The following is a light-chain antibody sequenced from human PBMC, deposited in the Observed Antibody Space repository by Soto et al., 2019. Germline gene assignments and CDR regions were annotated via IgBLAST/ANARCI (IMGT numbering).Light chain of an antibody. J-gene: IGKJ5*01. V-gene: IGKV1-33*01. Sequence: DIQMTQSPSSLSASVGDRVTITCQASRDIGKFLNWFQEKPGKAPKLLIYDASNLQTGVASRFSGSGSGTDFTFTITNLQPEVFATYYCQRYDSLPPTFGQGTRLEIK. CDR2: DAS. CDR1: RDIGKF. CDR3: QRYDSLPPT.